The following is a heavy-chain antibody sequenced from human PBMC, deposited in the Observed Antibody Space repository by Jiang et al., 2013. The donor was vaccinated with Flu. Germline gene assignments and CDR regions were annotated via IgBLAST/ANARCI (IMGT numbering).Heavy chain of an antibody. J-gene: IGHJ4*02. CDR3: ARLVVGATRYFDY. Sequence: FQGQVTISADKSISTAYLQWSSLKASDTAMYYCARLVVGATRYFDYWGQGTLVTVSS. V-gene: IGHV5-51*01. D-gene: IGHD1-26*01.